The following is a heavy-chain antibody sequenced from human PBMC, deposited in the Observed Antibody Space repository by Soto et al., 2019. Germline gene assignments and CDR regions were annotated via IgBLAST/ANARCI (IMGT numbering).Heavy chain of an antibody. J-gene: IGHJ4*02. V-gene: IGHV1-69*02. Sequence: QVQLVQSGSEVKKPGSSVRVSCKTSGDTFSIYTISWVRQAPGQGLEWMGRVLPFLDITSYSQRFQGRVTITGDRSTTTAYMELTSLRSEDTAVYYCARDRDNSNWPNFDSWGQGTLVTVSS. CDR2: VLPFLDIT. CDR1: GDTFSIYT. D-gene: IGHD6-13*01. CDR3: ARDRDNSNWPNFDS.